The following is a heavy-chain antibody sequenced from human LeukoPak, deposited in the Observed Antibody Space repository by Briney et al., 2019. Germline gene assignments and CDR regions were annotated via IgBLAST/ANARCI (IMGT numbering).Heavy chain of an antibody. CDR3: ARHHDGGPKLRLDF. V-gene: IGHV4-59*08. J-gene: IGHJ4*02. D-gene: IGHD2-15*01. Sequence: SETLSLTYTLSGVSIRSYYWRWIRQPPRKGLEWIGFSHYSGRTHYNPSLNRQVTTSIDTSMNEPPLTLVSVTAEPTTLPFFARHHDGGPKLRLDFWGLGVLVTVSS. CDR1: GVSIRSYY. CDR2: SHYSGRT.